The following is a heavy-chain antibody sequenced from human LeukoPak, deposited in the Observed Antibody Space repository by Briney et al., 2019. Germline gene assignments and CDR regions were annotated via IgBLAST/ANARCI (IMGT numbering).Heavy chain of an antibody. CDR3: ARLGDWDDAFDI. CDR1: GFTFSSYA. CDR2: ISGSGGST. D-gene: IGHD3-16*01. V-gene: IGHV3-23*01. J-gene: IGHJ3*02. Sequence: GGSLRLSCAASGFTFSSYAMSWVRQAPGKGLEWVSAISGSGGSTYYADSVKGRFTISRDNAKNSLYLQMNSLRAEDTAVYYCARLGDWDDAFDIWGQGTMVTVSS.